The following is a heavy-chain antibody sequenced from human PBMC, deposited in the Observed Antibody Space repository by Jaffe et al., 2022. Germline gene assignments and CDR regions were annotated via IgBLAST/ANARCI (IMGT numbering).Heavy chain of an antibody. CDR1: GFSLSNSKLG. J-gene: IGHJ5*02. Sequence: QVTLKESGPVLVKPTETLTLTCTVSGFSLSNSKLGVSWIRQPPGKALEWLAHIFSRDEKSYNTSLKTRLTISMDTSKGQVVLTMTNMDPADTGTYYCARIRYGITGSTWFDPWGQGTLVTVSS. CDR3: ARIRYGITGSTWFDP. V-gene: IGHV2-26*01. CDR2: IFSRDEK. D-gene: IGHD1-20*01.